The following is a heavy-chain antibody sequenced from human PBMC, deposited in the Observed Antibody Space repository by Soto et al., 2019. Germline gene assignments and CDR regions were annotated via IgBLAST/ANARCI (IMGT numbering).Heavy chain of an antibody. J-gene: IGHJ4*02. CDR2: LSGSGGST. D-gene: IGHD1-1*01. V-gene: IGHV3-23*01. CDR1: GFTFSSYA. Sequence: GGSLRLSCAASGFTFSSYAMSWVRQAPGKGLEWVSALSGSGGSTYYADSVKGRFTISRDNSKNTLYLQMNSLCAQATAVYYCATDKSEYNRKHPPFDYWGQGTRVTVSS. CDR3: ATDKSEYNRKHPPFDY.